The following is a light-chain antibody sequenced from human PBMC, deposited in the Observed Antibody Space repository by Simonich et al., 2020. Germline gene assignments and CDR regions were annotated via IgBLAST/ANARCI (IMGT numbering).Light chain of an antibody. Sequence: SYELTQPPSVSVSPGQTARITCSRTALPKKYAYWYQQKSGQATVMVIYEDSKRPSGMPERFSGSSSGTMATLTISGAQVEDEADYYCYSTDSSGNHRVFGGGTKLTVL. CDR3: YSTDSSGNHRV. CDR2: EDS. CDR1: ALPKKY. V-gene: IGLV3-10*01. J-gene: IGLJ2*01.